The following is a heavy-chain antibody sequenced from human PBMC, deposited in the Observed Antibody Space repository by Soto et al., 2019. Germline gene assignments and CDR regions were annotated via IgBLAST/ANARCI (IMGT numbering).Heavy chain of an antibody. CDR1: GYYFNNYW. D-gene: IGHD3-10*01. CDR2: IYPDDSDT. V-gene: IGHV5-51*01. J-gene: IGHJ4*02. Sequence: PGESLKISCKASGYYFNNYWIAWVRQMPGKGLEWMGIIYPDDSDTRYSPSFEGQVTISVDKSITTAYLQWSSLRTSDTAMYYCARRSPTIPAPYDYWGQGAQVTVSS. CDR3: ARRSPTIPAPYDY.